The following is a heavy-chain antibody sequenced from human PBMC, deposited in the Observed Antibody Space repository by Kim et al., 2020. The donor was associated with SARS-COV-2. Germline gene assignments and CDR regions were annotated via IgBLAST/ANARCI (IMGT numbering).Heavy chain of an antibody. V-gene: IGHV4-34*01. CDR3: ARARAAWFGELFDY. CDR1: GGSFSGYY. Sequence: SETLSLTCAVYGGSFSGYYWSWIRQPPGKGLEWIGEINHSGSTNYNPSLKSRVTISVDTSKNQFSLKLSSVTAADTAVYYCARARAAWFGELFDYWGQGTLVTVSS. J-gene: IGHJ4*02. CDR2: INHSGST. D-gene: IGHD3-10*01.